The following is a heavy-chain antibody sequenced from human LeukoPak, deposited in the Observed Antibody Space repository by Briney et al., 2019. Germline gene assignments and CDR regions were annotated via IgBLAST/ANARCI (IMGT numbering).Heavy chain of an antibody. Sequence: GGSLRLSCAASGFTFSSNYMSWVRQAPGKGLEWVSVIYSGGSTYYADSVKGRFTISRHNSKNTLYLQMNSLRAEDTAGYYCASGYYGSGSYLDYWGQGTLVTVSS. V-gene: IGHV3-53*04. D-gene: IGHD3-10*01. J-gene: IGHJ4*02. CDR2: IYSGGST. CDR1: GFTFSSNY. CDR3: ASGYYGSGSYLDY.